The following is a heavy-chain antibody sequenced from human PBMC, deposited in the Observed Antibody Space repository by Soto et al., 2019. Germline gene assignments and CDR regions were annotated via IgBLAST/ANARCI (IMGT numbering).Heavy chain of an antibody. D-gene: IGHD2-2*01. Sequence: PGRSLRLSCAASGFTFSSYGMHWVRQAPGKGLEWVAVIWYDGSNKYYADSVKGRFTISRDNSKNTLYLQMNSLRAEDTAVYYCARDEDCSSTSCYHFDYWGQGTLVTVSS. CDR3: ARDEDCSSTSCYHFDY. J-gene: IGHJ4*02. CDR1: GFTFSSYG. CDR2: IWYDGSNK. V-gene: IGHV3-33*01.